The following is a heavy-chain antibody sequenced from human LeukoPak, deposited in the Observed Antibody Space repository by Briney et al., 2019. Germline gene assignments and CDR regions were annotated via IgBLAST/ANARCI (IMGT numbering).Heavy chain of an antibody. J-gene: IGHJ3*02. CDR3: ARDGGGSQFSDAFDI. CDR1: GGTFSSYA. V-gene: IGHV1-69*04. Sequence: ASVKVSCKASGGTFSSYAISWVRQAPGQGLEWMGRIIPILGIANNAQKFQGRVTITTDESTSTAYMELSSLRSEDTAVYYCARDGGGSQFSDAFDIWGQGTMVTVSS. CDR2: IIPILGIA. D-gene: IGHD1-26*01.